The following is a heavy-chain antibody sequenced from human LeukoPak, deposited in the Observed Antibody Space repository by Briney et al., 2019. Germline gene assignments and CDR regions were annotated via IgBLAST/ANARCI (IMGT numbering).Heavy chain of an antibody. Sequence: GPALVKPTQTLTLTCTFSGFSLRTSGICVSCIRQPPGKALEWLARIDWDDDKYYSTSLKTRLTISKDTSKNQVVLTMTNMDPVDTATYYCARIPCNWNDDWGQGTLVTVSS. V-gene: IGHV2-70*11. CDR3: ARIPCNWNDD. CDR2: IDWDDDK. CDR1: GFSLRTSGIC. J-gene: IGHJ5*02.